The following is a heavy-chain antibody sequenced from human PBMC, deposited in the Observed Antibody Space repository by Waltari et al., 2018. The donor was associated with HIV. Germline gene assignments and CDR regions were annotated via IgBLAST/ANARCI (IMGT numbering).Heavy chain of an antibody. J-gene: IGHJ6*02. CDR1: GYSISNDYY. D-gene: IGHD3-16*01. CDR3: ARDGATTGYALDV. V-gene: IGHV4-38-2*02. Sequence: QVQLQESGPGLVKPSETLSLTCAVSGYSISNDYYWGWIRQPPGKGLEWIGSIYHSGSTYYNPSLKSRVTMSLDTSKNQFSLKLNSVTAADTAVYYCARDGATTGYALDVWGQGTTVTVSS. CDR2: IYHSGST.